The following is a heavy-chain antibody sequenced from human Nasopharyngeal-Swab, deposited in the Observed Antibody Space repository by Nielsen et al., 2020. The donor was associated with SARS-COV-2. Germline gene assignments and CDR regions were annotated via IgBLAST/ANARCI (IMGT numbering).Heavy chain of an antibody. V-gene: IGHV4-34*01. CDR3: ARGGVFDY. CDR2: IYHSGST. Sequence: SETLSLTCAVYGGSFRGYYWTWIRQPPGKGLEWIGEIYHSGSTNYNPSLKSRVTISVDTSKNQFSLRLSSVTAADTAVYYRARGGVFDYWGQGTLVTVSS. CDR1: GGSFRGYY. J-gene: IGHJ4*02.